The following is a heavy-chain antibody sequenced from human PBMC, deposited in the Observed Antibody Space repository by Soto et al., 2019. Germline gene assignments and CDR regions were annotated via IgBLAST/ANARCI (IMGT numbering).Heavy chain of an antibody. D-gene: IGHD3-22*01. J-gene: IGHJ4*02. V-gene: IGHV3-30-3*01. CDR2: IGYDGSLE. CDR1: GFTFSGYA. CDR3: AGEHDDGSGYYRMDS. Sequence: QVQLVESGGGVAQPGRSLRVSCAASGFTFSGYAMHWVRQAPGKGLEWVAIIGYDGSLESYAESVKGRFTISRDNSNNTLFLLMSSPRPEDTAVYYCAGEHDDGSGYYRMDSWGQGTLVTVSS.